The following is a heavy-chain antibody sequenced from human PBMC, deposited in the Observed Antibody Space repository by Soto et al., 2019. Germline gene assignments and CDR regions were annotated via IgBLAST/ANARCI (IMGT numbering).Heavy chain of an antibody. D-gene: IGHD3-10*01. J-gene: IGHJ4*02. CDR1: GFTFSDYY. CDR3: ARVALWFGELLFNDY. V-gene: IGHV3-11*06. CDR2: ISSSSSYT. Sequence: PGGSLRLSCAASGFTFSDYYMSWIRQAPGKGLEWVSYISSSSSYTNYADSVKGRFTISRDNAKNSLYLQMNSLRAEDTAVYYCARVALWFGELLFNDYWGQGTLVTVSS.